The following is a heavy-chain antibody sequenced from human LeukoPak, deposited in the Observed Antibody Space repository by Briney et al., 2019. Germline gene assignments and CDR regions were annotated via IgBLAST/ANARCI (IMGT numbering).Heavy chain of an antibody. CDR3: ARRYFDL. CDR2: IKEDGTKE. J-gene: IGHJ2*01. CDR1: GFTFSDYW. V-gene: IGHV3-7*01. Sequence: GGSLRLSCAASGFTFSDYWMSWVRQAPGKGLEWVANIKEDGTKEHYVESVKGRFTISRDNAKSSLYLQMNSLRAEDTAVYYCARRYFDLWGRGTLVTVST.